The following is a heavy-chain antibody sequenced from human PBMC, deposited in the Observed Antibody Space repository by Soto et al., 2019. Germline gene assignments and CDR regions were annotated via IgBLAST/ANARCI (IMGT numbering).Heavy chain of an antibody. J-gene: IGHJ6*02. CDR2: ISGSGGST. D-gene: IGHD6-19*01. Sequence: GGSLRLSCAASGFTFSSYAMSWVRQAPGEGLEWVSAISGSGGSTYYADSVKGRFTISRDNSKNTLYLQMNSLRAEDTAVYYWAKVSGYSSGWYGYYYYYGMDVWGQGTTVTVSS. V-gene: IGHV3-23*01. CDR3: AKVSGYSSGWYGYYYYYGMDV. CDR1: GFTFSSYA.